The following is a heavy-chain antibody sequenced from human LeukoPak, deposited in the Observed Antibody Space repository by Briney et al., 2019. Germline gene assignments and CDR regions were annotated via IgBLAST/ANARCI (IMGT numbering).Heavy chain of an antibody. CDR1: GFTFSDCA. CDR2: ISGSGAGT. V-gene: IGHV3-23*01. Sequence: PGGSLRLSCAASGFTFSDCAMGWVRQAPGKGLEWVSVISGSGAGTFYADSVKGRFTISRDNAESSVYLQMNSLRAEDTAVYYCVRDHLWAFDFWGQGTMVTVSS. J-gene: IGHJ3*01. CDR3: VRDHLWAFDF.